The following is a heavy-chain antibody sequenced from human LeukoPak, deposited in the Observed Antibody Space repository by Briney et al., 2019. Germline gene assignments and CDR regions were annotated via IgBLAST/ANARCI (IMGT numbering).Heavy chain of an antibody. J-gene: IGHJ4*02. CDR3: VRTGNGGFYDS. D-gene: IGHD7-27*01. V-gene: IGHV3-7*01. CDR1: AFAFSSHW. CDR2: IKQDGSTR. Sequence: GGSLRLSCAASAFAFSSHWISWVRQAPGKRLEWVANIKQDGSTRNYVDSVRGRFTISRDNTKNSVYLQMDSLRVEDTAVYYCVRTGNGGFYDSWGQGILVTVSS.